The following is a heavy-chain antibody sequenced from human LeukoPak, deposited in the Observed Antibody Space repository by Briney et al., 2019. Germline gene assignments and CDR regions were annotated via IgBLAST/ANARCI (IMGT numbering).Heavy chain of an antibody. CDR1: GFAFSSSA. CDR2: ISGSGGNT. CDR3: AKEGVFWTHISSI. J-gene: IGHJ3*02. D-gene: IGHD3/OR15-3a*01. Sequence: PGGSLRLSCAASGFAFSSSAMSWVRQAPGKGLEWVSAISGSGGNTYYADSVRGRFTISRDNSKNTLYLQINSLRAEDTAVYYCAKEGVFWTHISSIWGQGTLVTVSS. V-gene: IGHV3-23*01.